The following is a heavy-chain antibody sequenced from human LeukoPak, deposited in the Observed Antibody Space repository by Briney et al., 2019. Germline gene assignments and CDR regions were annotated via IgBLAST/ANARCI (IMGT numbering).Heavy chain of an antibody. CDR1: GGSISSYY. J-gene: IGHJ6*03. CDR2: IYYSGST. Sequence: SETLSLTCTVSGGSISSYYWSWIRQPPGKGLEWIGYIYYSGSTNYNPSLKSRVTISVDTSKNQFSLKLSSVTAADTAVYYCARVSVGGYYYYYMDVWGKGTTVTISS. V-gene: IGHV4-59*01. CDR3: ARVSVGGYYYYYMDV. D-gene: IGHD1-14*01.